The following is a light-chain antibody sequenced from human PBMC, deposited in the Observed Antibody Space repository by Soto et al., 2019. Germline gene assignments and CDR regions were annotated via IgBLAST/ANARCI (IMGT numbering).Light chain of an antibody. J-gene: IGLJ2*01. Sequence: QSALTQPASGSGSPGQSITISCTGTSSDVGGYNYVSWYQQHPGKAPKLMIYDVRNRPSGVSNRFSGSKSGNTASLTISGLQAVDEADYYCSSYTSSSTLAVVFGGGTKLTVL. CDR1: SSDVGGYNY. CDR3: SSYTSSSTLAVV. CDR2: DVR. V-gene: IGLV2-14*01.